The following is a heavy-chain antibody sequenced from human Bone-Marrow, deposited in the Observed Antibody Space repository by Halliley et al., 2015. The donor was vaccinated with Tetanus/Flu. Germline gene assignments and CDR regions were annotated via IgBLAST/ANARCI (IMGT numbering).Heavy chain of an antibody. D-gene: IGHD1-26*01. J-gene: IGHJ4*02. CDR1: GGSINSGDYY. CDR3: SIGGTREHF. CDR2: IHYSGST. V-gene: IGHV4-30-4*08. Sequence: TLSLTCTVSGGSINSGDYYWNWIRQRPGKGLEWIGYIHYSGSTYYHPSVQSRIAISGDTSKTQFSLKLRSVTAADTAVYFCSIGGTREHFWGQGILVTVSS.